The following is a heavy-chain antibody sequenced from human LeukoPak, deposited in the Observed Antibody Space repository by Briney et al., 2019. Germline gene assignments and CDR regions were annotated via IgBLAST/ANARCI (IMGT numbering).Heavy chain of an antibody. CDR3: ASEPRDDSSGYYPYYYYGMDV. CDR2: IIPILGIA. D-gene: IGHD3-22*01. Sequence: SVKVSCKASGYTFTGYYMHWVRQAPGQGLEWMGRIIPILGIANYAQKFQGRVTITADKSTSTAYMELSSLRSEDTAVYYCASEPRDDSSGYYPYYYYGMDVWGQGTTVTVSS. V-gene: IGHV1-69*04. CDR1: GYTFTGYY. J-gene: IGHJ6*02.